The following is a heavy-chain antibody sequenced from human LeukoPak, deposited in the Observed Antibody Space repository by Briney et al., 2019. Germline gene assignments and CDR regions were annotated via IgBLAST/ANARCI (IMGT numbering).Heavy chain of an antibody. CDR1: GGSISSYY. CDR2: IYYSGST. V-gene: IGHV4-59*01. D-gene: IGHD4-11*01. J-gene: IGHJ6*02. CDR3: ARIDYRDYYGMDV. Sequence: SETLSLTCTVSGGSISSYYWSWIRQPPGKGLEWIGYIYYSGSTNYNPSLKSRVIISVDTSKNQFSLKLSSVTAADTAVYYCARIDYRDYYGMDVWGQGTTVTVSS.